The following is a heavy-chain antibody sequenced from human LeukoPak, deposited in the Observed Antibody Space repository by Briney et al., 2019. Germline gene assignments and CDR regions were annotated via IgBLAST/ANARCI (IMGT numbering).Heavy chain of an antibody. D-gene: IGHD1-26*01. Sequence: GGSLRLSCAASGFTFSSYSMNWVRQAPGQGLEWVSYISSSGSTIYYADSVKGRFTISRDNAKNSLYLQMNSLRDEDTAVYYCARDPIVGATTFDYWGQGTLVTVSS. CDR2: ISSSGSTI. J-gene: IGHJ4*02. CDR1: GFTFSSYS. CDR3: ARDPIVGATTFDY. V-gene: IGHV3-48*02.